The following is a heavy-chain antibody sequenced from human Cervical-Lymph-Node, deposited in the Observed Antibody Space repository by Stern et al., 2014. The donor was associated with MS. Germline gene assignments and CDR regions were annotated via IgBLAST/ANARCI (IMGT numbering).Heavy chain of an antibody. Sequence: EVHLVESGGGLVQPGRSLRLSCAASGFSFDDYAMQWVRQAPGKGLEWVSGISWNSGSIAYADSVKGRFTISRDNAKNSLFLQMDSLRSEDTALYYCAKQRVRSYYHYGMDVWGQGTTVTVSS. CDR1: GFSFDDYA. D-gene: IGHD3-10*01. CDR2: ISWNSGSI. V-gene: IGHV3-9*01. CDR3: AKQRVRSYYHYGMDV. J-gene: IGHJ6*02.